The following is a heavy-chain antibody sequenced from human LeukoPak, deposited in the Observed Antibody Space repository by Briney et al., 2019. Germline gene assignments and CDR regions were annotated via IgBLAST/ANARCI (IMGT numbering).Heavy chain of an antibody. Sequence: GGSLRLSCAASAFTLSTYAMSWVRQAPGKGLEWVSGISAGKGNTYYADSVKGRFIISRDNSKNTLYLQMNSLRAEDTAVYYCANSYDGSYYDYWGQGTLVTVSS. J-gene: IGHJ4*02. CDR3: ANSYDGSYYDY. CDR2: ISAGKGNT. CDR1: AFTLSTYA. D-gene: IGHD1-26*01. V-gene: IGHV3-23*01.